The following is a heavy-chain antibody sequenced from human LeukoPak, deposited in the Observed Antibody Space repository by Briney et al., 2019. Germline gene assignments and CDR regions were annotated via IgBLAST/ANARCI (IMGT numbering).Heavy chain of an antibody. CDR3: ARSFYYDNSDYYPPDY. D-gene: IGHD3-22*01. J-gene: IGHJ4*02. CDR2: IWYDGSNK. Sequence: GRSLRLSCAASGFXFSSYGMHWVRQAPGKGLQWVAIIWYDGSNKYYADSVKGRFTISRDTSKNTLYLQMNSLRAEDTAVYYCARSFYYDNSDYYPPDYWGQGTLVTVSS. V-gene: IGHV3-33*01. CDR1: GFXFSSYG.